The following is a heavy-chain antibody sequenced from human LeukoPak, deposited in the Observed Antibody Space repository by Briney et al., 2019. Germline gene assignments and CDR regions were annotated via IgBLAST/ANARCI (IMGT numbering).Heavy chain of an antibody. CDR3: ARGLYHGMDV. J-gene: IGHJ6*02. CDR2: INNVGSST. Sequence: GGSLRLSCAASGFTFSTYWMHWVRQVPGKGLVWVSRINNVGSSTTYADSVKGRFTISRDNAKNTLYLQMNSLRVEDTAVYYCARGLYHGMDVWGQGTTVTVSS. V-gene: IGHV3-74*01. CDR1: GFTFSTYW.